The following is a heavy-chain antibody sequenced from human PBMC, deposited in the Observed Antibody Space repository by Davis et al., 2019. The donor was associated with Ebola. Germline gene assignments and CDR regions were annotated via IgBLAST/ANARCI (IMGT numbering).Heavy chain of an antibody. V-gene: IGHV1-24*01. CDR2: FDPEDGET. Sequence: ASVKVSCKVSGYTLTELSMHWVRQAPGKGLEWMGGFDPEDGETIYAQKFQGRVTMTRNTSISTAYMELSSLRSEDTAVYYCARGGYSSSWREIYYYYGMDVWGKGTTVTVSS. CDR3: ARGGYSSSWREIYYYYGMDV. D-gene: IGHD6-13*01. J-gene: IGHJ6*04. CDR1: GYTLTELS.